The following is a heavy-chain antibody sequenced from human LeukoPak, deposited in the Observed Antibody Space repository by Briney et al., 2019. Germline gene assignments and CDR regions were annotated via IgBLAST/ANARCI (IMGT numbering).Heavy chain of an antibody. D-gene: IGHD3-10*01. CDR3: ARGPKRYYYGSGSYWD. CDR1: GGSISSGGYY. V-gene: IGHV4-31*03. J-gene: IGHJ4*02. Sequence: SETLSLTCTVSGGSISSGGYYWSWIRQHPGKGLEWIGYIYYSGSTYYNPSLKSRVTISVDTSKNQFSLKLSSVTAADTAVYYCARGPKRYYYGSGSYWDWGQGTLVTVSS. CDR2: IYYSGST.